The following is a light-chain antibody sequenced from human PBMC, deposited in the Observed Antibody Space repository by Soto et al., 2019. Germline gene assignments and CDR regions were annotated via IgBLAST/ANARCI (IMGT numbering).Light chain of an antibody. CDR2: RNN. CDR3: AAWDDSLSGVV. V-gene: IGLV1-47*01. J-gene: IGLJ3*02. CDR1: ISNLGSNF. Sequence: QSVLTQPPSASGPPGQRVTISCSGSISNLGSNFIYWYQQLPGAAPKLLISRNNERPSGVPDRFSGSKSGTSASLAISGLRSEDEADYHCAAWDDSLSGVVFGGGTKLTVL.